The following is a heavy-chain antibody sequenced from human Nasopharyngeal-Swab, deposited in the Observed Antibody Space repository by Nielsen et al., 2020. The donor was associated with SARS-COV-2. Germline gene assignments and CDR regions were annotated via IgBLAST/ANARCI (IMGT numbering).Heavy chain of an antibody. J-gene: IGHJ4*02. CDR2: FAPDDAET. CDR3: ARDLNPHYDILPGPFDY. V-gene: IGHV1-24*01. Sequence: ASVKVSCKVSGYSLTELAMHWVRQAPGKGLEWMGGFAPDDAETLYAQKFQGRVTMTEDTSTDTVYMELSSLRSEDTAVYYCARDLNPHYDILPGPFDYWGQGTLVTVSS. D-gene: IGHD3-9*01. CDR1: GYSLTELA.